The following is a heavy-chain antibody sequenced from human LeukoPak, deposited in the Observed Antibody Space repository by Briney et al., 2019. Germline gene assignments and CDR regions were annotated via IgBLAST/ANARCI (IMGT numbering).Heavy chain of an antibody. CDR1: GFTFSSYA. CDR3: AKSGHYYGSGSYSRHPAFDY. D-gene: IGHD3-10*01. CDR2: ISGSGGST. Sequence: GGSLRLSCAASGFTFSSYAMSWVRQAPGKGLEWVSAISGSGGSTYYADSVKGRFTISRDNSKNTLYLQMNSLRAEDTAVYYCAKSGHYYGSGSYSRHPAFDYWGQGTLVTVSS. J-gene: IGHJ4*02. V-gene: IGHV3-23*01.